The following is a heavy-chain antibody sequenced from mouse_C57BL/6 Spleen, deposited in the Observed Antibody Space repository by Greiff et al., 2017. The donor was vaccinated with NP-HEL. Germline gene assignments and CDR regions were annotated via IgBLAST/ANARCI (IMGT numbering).Heavy chain of an antibody. V-gene: IGHV1-66*01. CDR3: AREDRYDYDVAMDY. CDR1: GYSFTSYY. Sequence: QVQLQQSGPELVKPGASVKISCKASGYSFTSYYIHWVKQRPGQGLEWIGWIYPGSGNTKYNEKFKGKATLTADTSSSTAYMQLSSLTSEDSAVYYSAREDRYDYDVAMDYWGQGTSVTVSS. D-gene: IGHD2-4*01. J-gene: IGHJ4*01. CDR2: IYPGSGNT.